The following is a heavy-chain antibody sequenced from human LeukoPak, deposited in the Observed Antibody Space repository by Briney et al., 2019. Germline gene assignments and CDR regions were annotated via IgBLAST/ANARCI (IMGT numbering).Heavy chain of an antibody. D-gene: IGHD3-22*01. CDR2: IYYSGST. Sequence: PSETLSLTCTVSGGSISSHYWSWIRQPPGKGLEWIGYIYYSGSTNYNPSLKSRVTISVDTSKNQFSLKLSSVTAADTAVYYCARSYYDSSGRFDPWGQGTLVTVSS. J-gene: IGHJ5*02. V-gene: IGHV4-59*11. CDR3: ARSYYDSSGRFDP. CDR1: GGSISSHY.